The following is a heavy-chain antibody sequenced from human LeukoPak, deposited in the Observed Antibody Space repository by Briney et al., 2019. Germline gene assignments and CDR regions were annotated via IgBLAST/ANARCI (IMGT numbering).Heavy chain of an antibody. D-gene: IGHD3-22*01. J-gene: IGHJ6*03. CDR2: INSDGSST. CDR3: ARRAYYYDSSGYYKGYYYYYMDV. CDR1: GFTFSSYW. V-gene: IGHV3-74*01. Sequence: GGSLRLSCAASGFTFSSYWMHWVRQAPGKGLVWVSRINSDGSSTSYADSVKGRFTISRDNAKNTLYLQMNSLRAEDTAVYYCARRAYYYDSSGYYKGYYYYYMDVWGKGTTVTVSS.